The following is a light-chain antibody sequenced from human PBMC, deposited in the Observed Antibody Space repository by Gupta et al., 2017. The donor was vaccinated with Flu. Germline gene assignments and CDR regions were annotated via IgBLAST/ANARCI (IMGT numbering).Light chain of an antibody. V-gene: IGKV1-33*01. Sequence: DIQMTQSPSSLSASVGDRVTITCRASQDINIYLNWYQQKPGKAPQLLIYDASNVESGVPSRFSGGGSGTDFTLTISSLQPEDFATYYCQHYNRLPPTFGGGTKVEIK. CDR3: QHYNRLPPT. CDR1: QDINIY. CDR2: DAS. J-gene: IGKJ4*01.